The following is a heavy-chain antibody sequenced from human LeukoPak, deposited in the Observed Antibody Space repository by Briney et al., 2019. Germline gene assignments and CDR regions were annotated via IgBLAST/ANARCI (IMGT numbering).Heavy chain of an antibody. Sequence: GGSLRLSCAASGFTFSSYWMHWVRQAPGKGLVWVSRLNSDGSSTSYADSVKGRFTISRDNAKNALFLQMNSLRAEDTAVYYCARAGRRVYYESSGYYDFDYWGQGTLVTVSS. J-gene: IGHJ4*02. V-gene: IGHV3-74*01. CDR2: LNSDGSST. CDR3: ARAGRRVYYESSGYYDFDY. D-gene: IGHD3-22*01. CDR1: GFTFSSYW.